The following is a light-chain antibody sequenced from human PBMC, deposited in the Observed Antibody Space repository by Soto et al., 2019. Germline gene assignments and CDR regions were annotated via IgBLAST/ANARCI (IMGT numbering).Light chain of an antibody. Sequence: QSALTQPASVSGSPGQSITISCTGTSSDVGGYNYVSWYQQHPGKAPKLRIYEVSNRPSGVSFRFSGSKSGNTASLTISGLQAEDEADYYCSSYTSRTTYGFGTGTKVTVL. CDR1: SSDVGGYNY. CDR3: SSYTSRTTYG. CDR2: EVS. V-gene: IGLV2-14*01. J-gene: IGLJ1*01.